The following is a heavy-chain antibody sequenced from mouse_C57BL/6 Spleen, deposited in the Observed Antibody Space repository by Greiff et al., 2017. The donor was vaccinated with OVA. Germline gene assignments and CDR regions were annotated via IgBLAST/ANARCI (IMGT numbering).Heavy chain of an antibody. CDR3: ARYYYGTGLAY. J-gene: IGHJ3*01. Sequence: QVQLQQSGAELVRPGSSVKLSCKASGYTFTSYWMHWVKQRPIQGLEWIGNIDPSDSETHYNQKFKDKATLTVDKSSSTAYMQLSSLTSEDSAVYYCARYYYGTGLAYWGQGTLVTVSA. V-gene: IGHV1-52*01. CDR1: GYTFTSYW. CDR2: IDPSDSET. D-gene: IGHD1-1*01.